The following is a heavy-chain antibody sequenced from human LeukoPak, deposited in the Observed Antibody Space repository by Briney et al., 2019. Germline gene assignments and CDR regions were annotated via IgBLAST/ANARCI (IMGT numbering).Heavy chain of an antibody. D-gene: IGHD5-18*01. J-gene: IGHJ4*02. Sequence: GGSMRLSCAASGFTFSDYYMSWIRQAPGKGLEWVSYISSSGSTIYYADSVKGRFTISRENAKNSLYLQMNSLRAEDTAVYYCATDWDTAMVTGGWGQGTLVTVSS. CDR3: ATDWDTAMVTGG. V-gene: IGHV3-11*01. CDR2: ISSSGSTI. CDR1: GFTFSDYY.